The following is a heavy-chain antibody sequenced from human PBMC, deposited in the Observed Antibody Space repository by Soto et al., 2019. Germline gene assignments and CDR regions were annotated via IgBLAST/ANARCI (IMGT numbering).Heavy chain of an antibody. CDR3: ARPVPTNEGQTWFDP. J-gene: IGHJ5*02. Sequence: SETLSLTCAVYGGSFSGYYWSWIRQPPGKGLEWIGEINHSGSTNYNPSLKSRVTISVDTSKNQFSLKLSSVTAADTAVYYCARPVPTNEGQTWFDPWGQGTLVTVSS. CDR2: INHSGST. V-gene: IGHV4-34*01. D-gene: IGHD2-8*01. CDR1: GGSFSGYY.